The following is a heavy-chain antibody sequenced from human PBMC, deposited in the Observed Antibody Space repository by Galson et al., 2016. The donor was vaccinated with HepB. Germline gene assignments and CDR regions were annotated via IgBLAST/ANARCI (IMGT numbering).Heavy chain of an antibody. D-gene: IGHD4-23*01. V-gene: IGHV4-59*01. J-gene: IGHJ3*02. CDR3: ARSYGGYAFDI. Sequence: LSLTCTVSGGSISPFFWSWIRQPPGKGLEWIAYIYYSWTTNYNPSLNSRVTISLDTSKSQFSLKVTSVTAADTAVYYCARSYGGYAFDIWGQGTMVTVSS. CDR1: GGSISPFF. CDR2: IYYSWTT.